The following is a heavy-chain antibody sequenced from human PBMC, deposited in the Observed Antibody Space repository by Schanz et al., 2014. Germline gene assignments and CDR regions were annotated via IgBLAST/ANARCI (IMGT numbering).Heavy chain of an antibody. D-gene: IGHD2-15*01. CDR3: AKDIGGAVAAPVYDS. Sequence: EVQLVESGGGLIQPGGSLRLSCAASGFAFSNYAMNWVRQAPGKGLEWVSGISGTGTKTYYADSVKSRFTISRDNSKNTVFLQMSSLRADDTALYYCAKDIGGAVAAPVYDSWGQGTLVTVSS. CDR2: ISGTGTKT. J-gene: IGHJ4*02. V-gene: IGHV3-23*04. CDR1: GFAFSNYA.